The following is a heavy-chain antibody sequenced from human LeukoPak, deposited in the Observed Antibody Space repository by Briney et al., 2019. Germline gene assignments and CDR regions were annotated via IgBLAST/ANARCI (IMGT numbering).Heavy chain of an antibody. CDR1: GFTFSSYW. D-gene: IGHD5-18*01. J-gene: IGHJ4*02. Sequence: GGSLRLSCAASGFTFSSYWMHWVRQAPGKGPVWVSRINSDGRSTSYADSVKCRFTISRDNAKNTVYLQMNSLRAEDTAVYYCARGAKDGYSSWNYWGQGTLVTVSS. CDR3: ARGAKDGYSSWNY. V-gene: IGHV3-74*01. CDR2: INSDGRST.